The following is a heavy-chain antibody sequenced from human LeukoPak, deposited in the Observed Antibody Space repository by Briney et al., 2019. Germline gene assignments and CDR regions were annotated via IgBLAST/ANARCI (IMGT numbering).Heavy chain of an antibody. D-gene: IGHD2-15*01. CDR1: GYTFTSYA. Sequence: AASVKVSCKASGYTFTSYAMHWVRQAPGQRLEWMGWINAGNGNTKYSQKFQGRVTITRDTSASTAYMELSSLRSEDTAVYYCARDTPRSISFNYWGQGTLVTVSS. CDR2: INAGNGNT. V-gene: IGHV1-3*01. J-gene: IGHJ4*02. CDR3: ARDTPRSISFNY.